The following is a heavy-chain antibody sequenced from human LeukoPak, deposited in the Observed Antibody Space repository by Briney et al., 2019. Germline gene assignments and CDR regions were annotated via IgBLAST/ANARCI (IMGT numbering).Heavy chain of an antibody. D-gene: IGHD6-13*01. CDR3: ARQYASSVYWDV. J-gene: IGHJ6*04. CDR1: GGSISSSSYH. CDR2: IHYSGST. V-gene: IGHV4-39*01. Sequence: PETLSLTCAVSGGSISSSSYHWGWPRQPPGKGREWIGNIHYSGSTYYNPSLKSRVTISVDTSKNHFSLKLTSVTAADTAVFYCARQYASSVYWDVWGKGTTVTVSS.